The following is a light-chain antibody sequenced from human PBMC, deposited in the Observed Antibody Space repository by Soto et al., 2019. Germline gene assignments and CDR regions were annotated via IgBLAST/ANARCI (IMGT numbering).Light chain of an antibody. Sequence: EIVLTQSPGTLSLSPGERATLSCRASQSVSNSYLAWYQQKPGQSPRLLIYGASSWATGIPDRFTGSGSVTDFALTISILEPEDFAVYYCQQYVSSPITFGQGTRLEIK. J-gene: IGKJ5*01. CDR1: QSVSNSY. CDR2: GAS. CDR3: QQYVSSPIT. V-gene: IGKV3-20*01.